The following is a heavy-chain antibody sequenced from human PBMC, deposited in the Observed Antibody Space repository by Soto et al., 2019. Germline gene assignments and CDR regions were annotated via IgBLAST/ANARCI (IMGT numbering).Heavy chain of an antibody. V-gene: IGHV4-31*03. CDR2: IFDSETT. Sequence: SETLSLTCTVPGGSITSGGHYWSWIRHLPGKGLEWIGYIFDSETTYYNPSLKSRVIMSVDTSKNQFSLKLTSVTAADTAVYYCARDRVFQVWGQGTTVTVSS. CDR1: GGSITSGGHY. CDR3: ARDRVFQV. D-gene: IGHD2-21*01. J-gene: IGHJ6*02.